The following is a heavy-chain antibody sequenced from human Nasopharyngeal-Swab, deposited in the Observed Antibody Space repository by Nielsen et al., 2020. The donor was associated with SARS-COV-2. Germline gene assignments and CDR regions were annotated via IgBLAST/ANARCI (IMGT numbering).Heavy chain of an antibody. V-gene: IGHV3-7*01. CDR2: IKQDGGEK. CDR3: ARDPGFGYYYDSSGYYDY. D-gene: IGHD3-22*01. J-gene: IGHJ4*02. Sequence: GESLKISCAASGFTFSSYEMNWVRQAPGKGLEWVANIKQDGGEKYYVDSVKGRFTISRDNAKNSLYLQMNSLRAEDTAVYYCARDPGFGYYYDSSGYYDYWGQGTLVTVSS. CDR1: GFTFSSYE.